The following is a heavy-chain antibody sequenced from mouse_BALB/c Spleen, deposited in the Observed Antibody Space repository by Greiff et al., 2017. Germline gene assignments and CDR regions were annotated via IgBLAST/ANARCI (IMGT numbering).Heavy chain of an antibody. CDR1: GYAFSSYW. V-gene: IGHV1-80*01. J-gene: IGHJ4*01. CDR2: IYPGDGDT. CDR3: ARSTTATSYAMDY. D-gene: IGHD1-2*01. Sequence: QVQLKQSGAELVRPGSSVKISCKASGYAFSSYWMNWVKQRPGQGLEWIGQIYPGDGDTNYNGKFKGKATLTADKSSSTAYMQLSSLTSEDSAVYICARSTTATSYAMDYWGQGTSVTVSS.